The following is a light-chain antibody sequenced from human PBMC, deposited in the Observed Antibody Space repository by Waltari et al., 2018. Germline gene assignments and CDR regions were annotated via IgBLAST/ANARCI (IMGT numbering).Light chain of an antibody. CDR3: QQHGTLPAT. V-gene: IGKV3-20*01. CDR2: RAS. CDR1: QSVGSSS. J-gene: IGKJ1*01. Sequence: EIVLTQHPCTASLSAGDRVARSCRASQSVGSSSLAWYQQKPGQAPRLVIYRASRRATGIPDRFSGSGSGTDFSLTISRLEPEDFAVYYCQQHGTLPATFGQGTKVEIK.